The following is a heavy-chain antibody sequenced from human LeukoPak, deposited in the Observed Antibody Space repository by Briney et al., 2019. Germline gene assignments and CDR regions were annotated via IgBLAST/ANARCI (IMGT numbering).Heavy chain of an antibody. Sequence: PGGSLRLSCAAPGFTLSSYGMHWVLPTPGEGLGWVAVISYDGSNKYYADPVKGRFTISRDNSKNTLYLQMNSLRAEDTAVYYCAKDMGGSYELDYWGQGTLVTVSS. J-gene: IGHJ4*02. D-gene: IGHD1-26*01. CDR1: GFTLSSYG. CDR2: ISYDGSNK. CDR3: AKDMGGSYELDY. V-gene: IGHV3-30*18.